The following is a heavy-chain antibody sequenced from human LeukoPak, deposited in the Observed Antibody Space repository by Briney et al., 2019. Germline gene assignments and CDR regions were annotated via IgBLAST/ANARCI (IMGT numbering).Heavy chain of an antibody. V-gene: IGHV3-23*01. J-gene: IGHJ4*02. CDR1: GFTFSTYA. CDR3: ARHRGSDYGYSPFDY. Sequence: GGSLRLSCAASGFTFSTYAMSWVRQAPGKGLEWVSSISGSGYSTYYADSVKGRFTISRDNSWNTLFLQMNSLRVEDTAVYYCARHRGSDYGYSPFDYWGQGTLVTVSS. D-gene: IGHD4-17*01. CDR2: ISGSGYST.